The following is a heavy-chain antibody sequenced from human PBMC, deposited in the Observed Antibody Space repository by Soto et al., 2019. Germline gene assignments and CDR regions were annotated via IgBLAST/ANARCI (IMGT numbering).Heavy chain of an antibody. D-gene: IGHD3-10*01. CDR2: IRAYNGNT. Sequence: QVQLVQSGAEVKKPGASVKVSCKASGYTFTSYDISWVRQAPGQGLEWMGWIRAYNGNTKFAQKFPGRVTMATDTSTSTAYMELRSLRSDDTAVYYCARNYGSGSNDLDYWGQGTLVTVSS. CDR1: GYTFTSYD. CDR3: ARNYGSGSNDLDY. J-gene: IGHJ4*02. V-gene: IGHV1-18*04.